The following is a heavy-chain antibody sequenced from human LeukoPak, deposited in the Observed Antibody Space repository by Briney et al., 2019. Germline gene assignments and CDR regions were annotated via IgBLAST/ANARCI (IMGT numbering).Heavy chain of an antibody. Sequence: PSETLSLNCTVSGYSISSGYCWGWIRRPPGKGLGRIGYIYRIGTTYYNPCLKSRVTISVATSKTKFSLELSSVTAAETAVYFWARDAVLFDGSADYGGAFDIWGQGTMVTVSS. D-gene: IGHD3-22*01. CDR1: GYSISSGYC. CDR2: IYRIGTT. J-gene: IGHJ3*02. V-gene: IGHV4-38-2*02. CDR3: ARDAVLFDGSADYGGAFDI.